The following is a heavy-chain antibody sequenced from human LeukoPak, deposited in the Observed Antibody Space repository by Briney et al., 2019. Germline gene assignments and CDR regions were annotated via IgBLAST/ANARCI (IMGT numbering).Heavy chain of an antibody. D-gene: IGHD6-25*01. CDR3: ARSYHDSSGWYYYYYYMDV. CDR2: IYHSGST. J-gene: IGHJ6*03. V-gene: IGHV4-38-2*01. CDR1: GCSISSGYY. Sequence: SETLSLTCAVSGCSISSGYYWGWIRQPPGKGLEWIGSIYHSGSTYYNPSLKSRVTISVDTSKNQFSLKLSSVTAADTAVYYCARSYHDSSGWYYYYYYMDVWGKGTTVTVSS.